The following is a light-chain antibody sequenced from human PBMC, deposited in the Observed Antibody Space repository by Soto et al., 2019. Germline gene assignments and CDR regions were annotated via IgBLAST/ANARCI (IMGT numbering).Light chain of an antibody. J-gene: IGKJ4*01. CDR1: QSVSSN. Sequence: EIVMTQSPATLSVSPGERATLSCRASQSVSSNLAWYQQKPGQAPRLLIYGASSRATGIPDRFSGSGSGTDFTLTISRLEPEDFAVYYCQQYRSSPLTFGGGTKVDI. V-gene: IGKV3-20*01. CDR3: QQYRSSPLT. CDR2: GAS.